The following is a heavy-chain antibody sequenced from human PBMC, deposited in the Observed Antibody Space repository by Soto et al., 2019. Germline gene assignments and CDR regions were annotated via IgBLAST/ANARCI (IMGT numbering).Heavy chain of an antibody. CDR3: ARGDATKIVVTTYYGMDV. V-gene: IGHV1-69*12. J-gene: IGHJ6*02. CDR1: GGTLSNYG. D-gene: IGHD4-17*01. CDR2: IIPVFGTA. Sequence: QVQLVQSGAEVKKPGSSVKVSFKASGGTLSNYGISWVRQAPGQGLEWMGGIIPVFGTANYAQKFQGIVTITADESTTTVYMDVSSLRSDDTAVYYCARGDATKIVVTTYYGMDVWGQGTTVTVSS.